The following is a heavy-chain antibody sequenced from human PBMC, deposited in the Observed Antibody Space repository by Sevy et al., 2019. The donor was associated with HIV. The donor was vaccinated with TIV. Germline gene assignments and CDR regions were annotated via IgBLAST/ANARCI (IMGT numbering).Heavy chain of an antibody. CDR2: TRNKANSYTT. CDR3: ARAGTSITGTGFDY. J-gene: IGHJ4*02. Sequence: GGSLRLSCAASGFTFSDHYMDWVRQAPGKGLEWVGRTRNKANSYTTEYAASVKGRFTISRDDSTNSLYLQMNSLKTEDTAMSYCARAGTSITGTGFDYWGQGTLVTVSS. D-gene: IGHD1-20*01. V-gene: IGHV3-72*01. CDR1: GFTFSDHY.